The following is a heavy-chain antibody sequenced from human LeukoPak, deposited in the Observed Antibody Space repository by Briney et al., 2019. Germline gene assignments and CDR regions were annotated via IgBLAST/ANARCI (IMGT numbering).Heavy chain of an antibody. V-gene: IGHV3-30*03. CDR2: ISYDGSNK. D-gene: IGHD6-13*01. CDR3: ARDGAAAGIRGLAGDY. Sequence: PGGSLRLSCAASGFTFSSYGMHWVRQAPGKGLEWVAVISYDGSNKYYADSVKGRFTISRDNSKNTLYLQMNSLRSDDTAVYYCARDGAAAGIRGLAGDYRGQGTLVTVSS. J-gene: IGHJ4*02. CDR1: GFTFSSYG.